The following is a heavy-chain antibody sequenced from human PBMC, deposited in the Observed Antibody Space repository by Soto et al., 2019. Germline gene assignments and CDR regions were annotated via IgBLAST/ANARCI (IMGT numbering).Heavy chain of an antibody. Sequence: EVQLLESGGGLVQPGGSLRLSCSASGFSFGSNSMAWVRQAPGKGLEWVSSISDTAHRIFHADSVKGRFTISRDNYRNSRYLRMNSLRAEDTALYYCVILALGKFDFWGQGTLVIVSS. J-gene: IGHJ4*02. CDR2: ISDTAHRI. CDR3: VILALGKFDF. V-gene: IGHV3-23*01. CDR1: GFSFGSNS. D-gene: IGHD1-26*01.